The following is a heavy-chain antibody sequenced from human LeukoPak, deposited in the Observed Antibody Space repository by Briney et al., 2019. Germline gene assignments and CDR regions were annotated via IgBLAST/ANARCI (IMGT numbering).Heavy chain of an antibody. D-gene: IGHD2-21*02. V-gene: IGHV3-53*01. CDR2: IYSGGNT. CDR3: ARGTVTAPDY. Sequence: PGGSLRLSCAASGFSVSNTYMSWVRQAPGKGLEWVSIIYSGGNTYYADSVKGRFTISRDNSKNTLYLQMNRLRPEDTAVYYCARGTVTAPDYSGQGTLVTVSS. CDR1: GFSVSNTY. J-gene: IGHJ4*02.